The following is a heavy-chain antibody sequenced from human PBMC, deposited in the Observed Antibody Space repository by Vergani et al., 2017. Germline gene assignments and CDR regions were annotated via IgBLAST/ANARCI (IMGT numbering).Heavy chain of an antibody. V-gene: IGHV3-30-3*01. CDR3: ASGHYYGSGSYPN. CDR1: GFTFSSYA. Sequence: QVQLVESGGGVVQPGRSLRLSCAASGFTFSSYAMHWVRQAPGKGLEWVAVISYDGSNKYYADSVKGRFTISRDNSKNTLYLKMNSLRAEDTAVYYCASGHYYGSGSYPNWGQGTLVTVSS. D-gene: IGHD3-10*01. CDR2: ISYDGSNK. J-gene: IGHJ4*02.